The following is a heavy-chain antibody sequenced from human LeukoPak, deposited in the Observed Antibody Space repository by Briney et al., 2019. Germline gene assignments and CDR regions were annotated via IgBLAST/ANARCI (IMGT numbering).Heavy chain of an antibody. CDR2: IIPIFGTA. CDR1: GGTFSSYA. CDR3: ASGYCSGGSCYASWGWFDP. D-gene: IGHD2-15*01. Sequence: ASVKVSCKASGGTFSSYAISWVRQAPGQGLEWMGGIIPIFGTANYAQKFQGRVTITADKSTSTAYMELSSLRSEDTAVYYCASGYCSGGSCYASWGWFDPWGQGTLVTVSS. V-gene: IGHV1-69*06. J-gene: IGHJ5*02.